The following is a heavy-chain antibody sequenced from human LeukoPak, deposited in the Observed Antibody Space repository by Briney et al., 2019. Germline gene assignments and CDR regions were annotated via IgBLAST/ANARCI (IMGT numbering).Heavy chain of an antibody. Sequence: GGSLRLSCAASGFTFSNAWTYWVRQAPGKGLECVGRIKSKTDGGTTDYAAPVKGRFTISRDDSKTTLYLQMNSLKTEDTAVYYCTTRYCSGGRCDYWGQGTLVTVSS. V-gene: IGHV3-15*01. CDR2: IKSKTDGGTT. J-gene: IGHJ4*02. CDR1: GFTFSNAW. CDR3: TTRYCSGGRCDY. D-gene: IGHD2-15*01.